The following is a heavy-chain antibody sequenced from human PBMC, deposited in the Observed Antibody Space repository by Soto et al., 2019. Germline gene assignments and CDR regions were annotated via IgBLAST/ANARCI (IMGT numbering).Heavy chain of an antibody. CDR2: IKSKTDGATT. V-gene: IGHV3-15*07. Sequence: EVQLVESGGGLVKPGGSLRLSCAVSGFTFSNAWMNWVRQAPGKGLELVGRIKSKTDGATTDYAAPVKGRFTISGDDSQNTLFLQMSSLKTEDTAVYYCTTVYAQDTALVWAPGFDPWGQGTLVTVSS. CDR3: TTVYAQDTALVWAPGFDP. CDR1: GFTFSNAW. J-gene: IGHJ5*02. D-gene: IGHD5-18*01.